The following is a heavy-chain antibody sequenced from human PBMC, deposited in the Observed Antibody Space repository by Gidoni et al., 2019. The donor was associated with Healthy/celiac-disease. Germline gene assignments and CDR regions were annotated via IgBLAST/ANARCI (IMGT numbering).Heavy chain of an antibody. D-gene: IGHD3-22*01. V-gene: IGHV5-51*01. CDR1: GYSFTSYW. Sequence: EVQLVQSGAEVKKPGESLKISCKGSGYSFTSYWIGWVRQMPGKGLEWMGIIYPGDSDTRYSPSFQGQVTISADKSISTAYLQWSSLKASDTAMYYCAKTHYYDSSGDDAFDIWGQGTMVTVSS. CDR3: AKTHYYDSSGDDAFDI. CDR2: IYPGDSDT. J-gene: IGHJ3*02.